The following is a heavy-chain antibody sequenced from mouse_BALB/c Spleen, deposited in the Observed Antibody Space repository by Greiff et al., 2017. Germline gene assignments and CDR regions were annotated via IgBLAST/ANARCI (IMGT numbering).Heavy chain of an antibody. V-gene: IGHV14-3*02. Sequence: VQLQQSGAELVKPGASVKLSCTASGFNIKDTYMHWVKQRPEQGLEWIGRIDPANGNTKYDPKFQGKATITADTSSNTAYLQLSSLTSEDTAVYYCARDYGPYAMDYWGQGTSLTVSS. D-gene: IGHD1-2*01. CDR1: GFNIKDTY. CDR2: IDPANGNT. CDR3: ARDYGPYAMDY. J-gene: IGHJ4*01.